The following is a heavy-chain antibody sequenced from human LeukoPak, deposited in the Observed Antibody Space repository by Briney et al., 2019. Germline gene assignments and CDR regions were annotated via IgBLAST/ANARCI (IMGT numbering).Heavy chain of an antibody. CDR2: IIPILGIA. Sequence: SVKVSCKASGGTFSSYAISWVRQAPGQGLEWMGRIIPILGIANYAQKFQGRVTITADKSTSTAYMELSSLRSDDTAVYYCARGPKWELLLGYWGQGTLVTVSS. CDR3: ARGPKWELLLGY. D-gene: IGHD1-26*01. CDR1: GGTFSSYA. J-gene: IGHJ4*02. V-gene: IGHV1-69*04.